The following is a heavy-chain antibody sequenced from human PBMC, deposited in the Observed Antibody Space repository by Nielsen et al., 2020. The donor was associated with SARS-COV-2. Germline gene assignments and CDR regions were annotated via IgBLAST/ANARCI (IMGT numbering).Heavy chain of an antibody. D-gene: IGHD3-10*01. CDR2: ISYDGNNK. J-gene: IGHJ6*02. CDR1: GFTFSSYG. CDR3: AKGDSRLSWFGELALYYHYYGMDV. V-gene: IGHV3-33*05. Sequence: GESLKISCAASGFTFSSYGMHWVRQAPGKGLEWVAVISYDGNNKYYSDSVKGRFTISRDNSKNTLYLEMNSLRVEDTALYYCAKGDSRLSWFGELALYYHYYGMDVWGQGTTVTVSS.